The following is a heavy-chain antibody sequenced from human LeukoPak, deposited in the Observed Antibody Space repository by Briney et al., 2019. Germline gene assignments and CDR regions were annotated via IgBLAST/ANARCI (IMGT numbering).Heavy chain of an antibody. Sequence: GASVKVSCKASGYTFTSYYMHWVRQAPRQGLEWMGLINPSGGSTSYAQKSQGRVTMTRDMSTSTVYMELSSLRSEDTAVCYCATSHPYRSGWLSTYDYWGQGTLVTVSS. CDR2: INPSGGST. J-gene: IGHJ4*02. CDR3: ATSHPYRSGWLSTYDY. CDR1: GYTFTSYY. V-gene: IGHV1-46*01. D-gene: IGHD6-19*01.